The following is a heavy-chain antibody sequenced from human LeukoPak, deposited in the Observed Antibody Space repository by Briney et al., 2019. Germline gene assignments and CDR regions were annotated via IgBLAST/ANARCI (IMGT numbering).Heavy chain of an antibody. Sequence: GGSLRLSCAASGFTFDNYALSWVRQAPGKGLEWVSAISGSGGSTYYADSVKGRFTISRDNSKNTLYLQMNSLRAEDTAVYYCARDRPMGATGWGQGTLVTVSS. D-gene: IGHD1-26*01. J-gene: IGHJ4*02. CDR3: ARDRPMGATG. CDR1: GFTFDNYA. CDR2: ISGSGGST. V-gene: IGHV3-23*01.